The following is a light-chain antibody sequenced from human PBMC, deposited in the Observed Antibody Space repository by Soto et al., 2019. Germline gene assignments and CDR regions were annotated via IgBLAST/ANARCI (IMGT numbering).Light chain of an antibody. Sequence: QSALTQPPSVSGAPGQRVTISCTGSSSNIGAGYDVHWYQQLPGTVPKLLIYGNSNRPSGVPDRFSGSKSGTSASLAITGLQAEDEADYYCHSYDSSLSGSVVGGGTKLTVL. CDR3: HSYDSSLSGSV. J-gene: IGLJ3*02. V-gene: IGLV1-40*01. CDR1: SSNIGAGYD. CDR2: GNS.